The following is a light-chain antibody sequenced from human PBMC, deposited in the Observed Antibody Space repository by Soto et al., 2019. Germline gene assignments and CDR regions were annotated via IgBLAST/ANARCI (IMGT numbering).Light chain of an antibody. V-gene: IGLV2-14*01. Sequence: QSALTQPASVSGSPGQSITISCTGTRSDVGGYNYVSWYQQHPGKAPKLMIYDVSNRPSGVSNRFSGSKSGNTASLTISGLQDEDEADYYCSSYTSSSTVVFCGGTKLTVL. J-gene: IGLJ2*01. CDR1: RSDVGGYNY. CDR2: DVS. CDR3: SSYTSSSTVV.